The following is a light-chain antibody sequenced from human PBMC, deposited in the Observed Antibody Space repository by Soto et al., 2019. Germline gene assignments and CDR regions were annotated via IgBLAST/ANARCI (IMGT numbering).Light chain of an antibody. CDR1: QSVSNN. CDR2: GAS. CDR3: QHYNNWPPWT. Sequence: EIVMTQSPVTLSVSPGERATLSCRASQSVSNNLAWYLQKPGQAPRLLIYGASTRATGIPARFSGSGSGTEFTLTISSLQSEDFAVYYCQHYNNWPPWTFGQGTKVEIK. J-gene: IGKJ1*01. V-gene: IGKV3-15*01.